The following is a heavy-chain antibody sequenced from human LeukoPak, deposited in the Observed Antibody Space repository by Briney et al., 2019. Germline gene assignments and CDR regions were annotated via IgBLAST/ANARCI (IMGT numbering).Heavy chain of an antibody. D-gene: IGHD3-22*01. J-gene: IGHJ3*02. CDR3: ASPSSGYYRDASDI. CDR2: ISAYNGNT. CDR1: GYTFTSYG. Sequence: ASVKVSCKASGYTFTSYGISWVRQAPGQGLEWMGWISAYNGNTNYTQKLQGRVTMTTDTSTSTAYMELRSLRSDDTAVYYCASPSSGYYRDASDIWGQGTMVTVSS. V-gene: IGHV1-18*01.